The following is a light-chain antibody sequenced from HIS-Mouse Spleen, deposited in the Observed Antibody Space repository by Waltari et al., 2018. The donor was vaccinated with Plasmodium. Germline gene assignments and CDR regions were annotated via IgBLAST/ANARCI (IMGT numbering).Light chain of an antibody. Sequence: EIVMTQSPATLSVSPGERATLTCRARQSFSSNLAWYQHKPGQAPRLLIYGASTRATGIPARFSGSGSGTEFTLTISSLQSEDFAVYYCQQYNNWPTFGGGTKVEIK. J-gene: IGKJ4*01. V-gene: IGKV3-15*01. CDR2: GAS. CDR3: QQYNNWPT. CDR1: QSFSSN.